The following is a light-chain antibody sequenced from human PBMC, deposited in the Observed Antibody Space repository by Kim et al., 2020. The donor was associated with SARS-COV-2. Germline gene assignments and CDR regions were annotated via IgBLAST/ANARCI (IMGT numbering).Light chain of an antibody. Sequence: QSALTQPASVSGSPGQSITISCTGTSSDVGGYNYVSWYQQHPGKAPTLMIFDVTYRPSGISNRFSGSKSGNTASLSISGLQADDEADYYCSSYTTGGTQIFGGGTQLTVL. CDR2: DVT. CDR3: SSYTTGGTQI. V-gene: IGLV2-14*03. J-gene: IGLJ2*01. CDR1: SSDVGGYNY.